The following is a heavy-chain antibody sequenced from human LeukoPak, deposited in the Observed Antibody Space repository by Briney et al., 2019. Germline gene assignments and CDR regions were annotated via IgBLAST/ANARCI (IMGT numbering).Heavy chain of an antibody. J-gene: IGHJ5*02. V-gene: IGHV5-51*01. CDR2: IYFGDSDT. Sequence: GESLKISCKGSGNSATFKWIAWVRQMPGKGLEWMGIIYFGDSDTRYNPSFQGQVTISVDKSIYTAYLQWNSLKASDIAMYYCAGREGFADSRNWFDPWGQGTLVTVSS. D-gene: IGHD3-16*01. CDR3: AGREGFADSRNWFDP. CDR1: GNSATFKW.